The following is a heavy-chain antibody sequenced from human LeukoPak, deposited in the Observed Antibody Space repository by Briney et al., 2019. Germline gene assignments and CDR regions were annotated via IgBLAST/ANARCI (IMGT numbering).Heavy chain of an antibody. CDR2: IRSKASGGTT. V-gene: IGHV3-49*04. D-gene: IGHD3-10*01. Sequence: PGGSLRLSCTASGFTFGDYAMNWVRQAPGKGLEWVGFIRSKASGGTTEYAASVKGRLTISRDDSKSIAYLQMNSLKTEDTAVYYCTSPSDYYGSGSYYEDFDYWGQGTLVTVSS. CDR3: TSPSDYYGSGSYYEDFDY. CDR1: GFTFGDYA. J-gene: IGHJ4*02.